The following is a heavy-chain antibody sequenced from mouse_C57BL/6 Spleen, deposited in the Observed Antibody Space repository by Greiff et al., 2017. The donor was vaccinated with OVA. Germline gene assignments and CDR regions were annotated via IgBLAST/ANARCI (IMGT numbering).Heavy chain of an antibody. CDR3: ARGDDYDDWYFDV. V-gene: IGHV1-82*01. J-gene: IGHJ1*03. CDR2: IYPGDGDT. Sequence: QVQLQQSGPELVKPGASVKISCKASGYAFSSSWMNWVKQRPGKGLEWIGRIYPGDGDTNYNGKFKGKATLTADKSSSTAYMQLSSLTSEDSAVYVCARGDDYDDWYFDVWGTGTTVTVSS. D-gene: IGHD2-4*01. CDR1: GYAFSSSW.